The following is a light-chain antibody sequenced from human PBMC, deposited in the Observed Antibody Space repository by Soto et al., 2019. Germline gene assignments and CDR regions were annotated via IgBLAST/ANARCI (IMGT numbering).Light chain of an antibody. J-gene: IGKJ1*01. CDR2: GAS. V-gene: IGKV3-15*01. CDR3: QQYNNLPPWT. CDR1: QSVSSN. Sequence: EIVMTQSPATLSVSPGERATLSCRASQSVSSNLAWYQQKPGQAPRLLIYGASTRATGIPARFIGSGSGTEFTLPISSLQSEDFAVYYCQQYNNLPPWTFGQGTNVEIK.